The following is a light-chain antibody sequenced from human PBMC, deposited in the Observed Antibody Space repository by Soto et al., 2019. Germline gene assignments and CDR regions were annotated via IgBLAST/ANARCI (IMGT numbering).Light chain of an antibody. CDR2: GVT. V-gene: IGLV2-14*01. CDR3: SSYTSASTLLYL. CDR1: SSDVGGYNY. J-gene: IGLJ1*01. Sequence: QSALTQPASVSGSPGQSITISCTGTSSDVGGYNYVSWYQQHPGIAPKLLIYGVTTRPSGVSPRFSGSKSGNTASLTISGLQAEDEADYHCSSYTSASTLLYLFGTGTKLTVL.